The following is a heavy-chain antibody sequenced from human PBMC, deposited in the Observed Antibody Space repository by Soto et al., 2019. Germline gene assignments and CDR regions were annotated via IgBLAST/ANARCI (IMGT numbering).Heavy chain of an antibody. J-gene: IGHJ6*02. V-gene: IGHV3-23*01. CDR2: ISGSGGST. CDR3: AKDLEYSYCYDHYYGMDV. CDR1: GFTFSSYA. D-gene: IGHD5-18*01. Sequence: EVQLLESGGGLVQPGGSLRLSCAASGFTFSSYAMSWVRQAPGKGLEWVSAISGSGGSTYYADSVKGRFTISRDNSKNVLYLQMNSLRAEDTAVYYCAKDLEYSYCYDHYYGMDVWGQGTTVTVSS.